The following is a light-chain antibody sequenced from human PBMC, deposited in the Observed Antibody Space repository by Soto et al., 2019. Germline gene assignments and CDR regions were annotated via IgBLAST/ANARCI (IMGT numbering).Light chain of an antibody. V-gene: IGLV2-14*03. J-gene: IGLJ1*01. CDR2: NVY. CDR3: SSYAGSSNV. Sequence: QSALTQPASVSGSPGQSITISCTGTSSDVGAYNFVSWHQQHPGKAPKLMIYNVYDRPSGVPDRFSGSKSGNTASLTVSGLQAEDEADYYCSSYAGSSNVFGTGTKVTVL. CDR1: SSDVGAYNF.